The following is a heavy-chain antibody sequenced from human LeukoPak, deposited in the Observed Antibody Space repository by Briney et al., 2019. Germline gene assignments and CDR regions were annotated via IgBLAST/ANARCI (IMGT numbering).Heavy chain of an antibody. D-gene: IGHD3-22*01. V-gene: IGHV1-69*06. CDR3: ASFKLPGYYDSSGRFDP. J-gene: IGHJ5*02. CDR2: IIPIFGTA. CDR1: GGTFSSYA. Sequence: SVKVSCKASGGTFSSYAISWVRQAPGRGLEWMGGIIPIFGTANYAQKFQGRVTITADKSTSTAYMELSSLRSEDTAVYYCASFKLPGYYDSSGRFDPWGQGTLVTVSS.